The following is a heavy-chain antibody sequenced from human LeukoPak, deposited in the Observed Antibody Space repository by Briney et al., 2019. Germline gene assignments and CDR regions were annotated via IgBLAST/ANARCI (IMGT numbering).Heavy chain of an antibody. CDR3: ARGCPSSWYECYYYGMDV. J-gene: IGHJ6*02. CDR2: MNPNSGNT. D-gene: IGHD6-13*01. Sequence: ASVKVSCKASGYTFTSYDINWVRQATGQGLEWMGWMNPNSGNTGYAQKFQGRVTMTRNTSISTAYMELSSLRSEDTAVYYCARGCPSSWYECYYYGMDVWGQGTLVTVSS. CDR1: GYTFTSYD. V-gene: IGHV1-8*01.